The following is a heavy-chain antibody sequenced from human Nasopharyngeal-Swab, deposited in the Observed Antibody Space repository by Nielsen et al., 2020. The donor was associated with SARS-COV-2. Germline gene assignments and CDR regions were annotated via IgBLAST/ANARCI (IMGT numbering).Heavy chain of an antibody. CDR1: GFTFSTYD. Sequence: ETLSPSCAASGFTFSTYDMSWVRQAPGKGLEWVSGISGSGESTHYADSLKGRFTISRDNSKNTLYLQMNSLRAEDTAVYYCVKGPPAVIHYFDYWGQGTLVTVSS. CDR3: VKGPPAVIHYFDY. CDR2: ISGSGEST. D-gene: IGHD2-21*01. V-gene: IGHV3-23*01. J-gene: IGHJ4*02.